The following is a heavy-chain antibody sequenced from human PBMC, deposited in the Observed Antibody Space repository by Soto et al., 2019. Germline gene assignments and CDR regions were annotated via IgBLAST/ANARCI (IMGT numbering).Heavy chain of an antibody. CDR1: GFTSDDYV. D-gene: IGHD1-1*01. J-gene: IGHJ4*02. Sequence: GGSLRLSCVASGFTSDDYVMHWVRQVPGKGLEWVSGIYWYSNRVDYADSVKSRFTTSRDNAKNSLYLQMDYLRTEDTAFYYCVKDLQPGGADYWGQGTLVTVSS. CDR2: IYWYSNRV. V-gene: IGHV3-9*02. CDR3: VKDLQPGGADY.